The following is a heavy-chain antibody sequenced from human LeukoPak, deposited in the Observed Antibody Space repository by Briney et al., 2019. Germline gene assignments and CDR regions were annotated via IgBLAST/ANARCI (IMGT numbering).Heavy chain of an antibody. CDR2: ISSDGSSK. J-gene: IGHJ4*02. Sequence: GGSLRLSCAASGFTFSSYGMHWVRQAPGKGLDWVALISSDGSSKYYADSVKGRFTISRDNSKNTPYLQMNSLRAEDTAVYYCSRSRPKFKDFDYWGQGTLVTVSS. V-gene: IGHV3-30*03. CDR1: GFTFSSYG. CDR3: SRSRPKFKDFDY.